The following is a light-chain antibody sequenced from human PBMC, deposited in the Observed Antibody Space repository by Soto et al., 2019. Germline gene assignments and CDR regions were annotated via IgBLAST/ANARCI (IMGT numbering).Light chain of an antibody. Sequence: EIVMTQSPATLSVSPGERATLSCRASQSVSSNLAWYQQKPGQAPRLLIYGASTRATAIPARFSGSGSGTEFTLTISSLQSVDFAGYYCQQYNNWPPRTFGQGTKVEIK. CDR1: QSVSSN. CDR3: QQYNNWPPRT. V-gene: IGKV3-15*01. J-gene: IGKJ1*01. CDR2: GAS.